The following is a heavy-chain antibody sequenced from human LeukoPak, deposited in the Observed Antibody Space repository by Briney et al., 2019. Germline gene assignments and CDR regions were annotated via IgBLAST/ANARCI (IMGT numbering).Heavy chain of an antibody. Sequence: GGSLRLSCAASGFTFSSYAMHWVRQAPGKGLEWVAVISYDGSNKYYADSVKGRFTISRDNSNNTLFLHMNSLRAEDTAAYYCARQTRIAVAGTTDYWGQGTLVTVSS. D-gene: IGHD6-19*01. CDR1: GFTFSSYA. CDR2: ISYDGSNK. J-gene: IGHJ4*02. V-gene: IGHV3-30-3*01. CDR3: ARQTRIAVAGTTDY.